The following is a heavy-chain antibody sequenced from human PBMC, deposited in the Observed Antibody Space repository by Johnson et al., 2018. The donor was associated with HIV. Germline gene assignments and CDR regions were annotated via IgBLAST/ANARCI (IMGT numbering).Heavy chain of an antibody. Sequence: LVESGGGVVQPGKSLTLSCVDSGFTFDDYAMHWVRQAPGRGLEWVSGITWNSGEIDYADSVEGRFTISRDNAKNSLYLQMNSLRAEDTAVYYCARGSSSWDGVFDAFDIWGQGTMVTVSS. CDR3: ARGSSSWDGVFDAFDI. V-gene: IGHV3-9*01. D-gene: IGHD6-13*01. CDR2: ITWNSGEI. CDR1: GFTFDDYA. J-gene: IGHJ3*02.